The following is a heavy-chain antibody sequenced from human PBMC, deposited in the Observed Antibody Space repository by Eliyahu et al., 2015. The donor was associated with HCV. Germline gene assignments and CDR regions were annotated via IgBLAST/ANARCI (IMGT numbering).Heavy chain of an antibody. Sequence: EVQLVESGGGLVQPGGSLRLSCAASGFTFSSXXXNWVRQXPGKGLGWVSYIXSSGSTIYYADSVKGRFTISRDNAKNSLYLQMNSLRAEDTAVYYCAIKGQGIMITFGGVIGAFDIWGQGTMVTVSS. V-gene: IGHV3-48*03. CDR1: GFTFSSXX. CDR2: IXSSGSTI. D-gene: IGHD3-16*02. J-gene: IGHJ3*02. CDR3: AIKGQGIMITFGGVIGAFDI.